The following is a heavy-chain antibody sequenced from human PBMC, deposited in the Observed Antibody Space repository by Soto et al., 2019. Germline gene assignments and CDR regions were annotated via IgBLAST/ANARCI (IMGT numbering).Heavy chain of an antibody. D-gene: IGHD6-19*01. Sequence: PSETLSLTCAVYGGSFSGYYWSWIRQPPGKGLEWIGEINHSGSTNYNPSLKSRVTISVDTSKNQFSLKLSSVTAADTAVYYCARGRAVAGHKRYFQHWGQGTLVTVSS. V-gene: IGHV4-34*01. J-gene: IGHJ1*01. CDR1: GGSFSGYY. CDR3: ARGRAVAGHKRYFQH. CDR2: INHSGST.